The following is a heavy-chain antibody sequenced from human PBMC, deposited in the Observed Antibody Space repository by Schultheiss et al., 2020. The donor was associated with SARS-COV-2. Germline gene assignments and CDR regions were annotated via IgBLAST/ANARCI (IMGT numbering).Heavy chain of an antibody. CDR1: GGSISSYY. Sequence: ESLKISCTVSGGSISSYYWSWIRQPPGKGLEWIGSIYYSGSTYYNPSLKSRVTISVDKSKNQFSLNLSSVTAADTAVYYCARRKSCVYLALLGWGQGTLVTVSS. J-gene: IGHJ4*02. CDR2: IYYSGST. V-gene: IGHV4-59*12. D-gene: IGHD5/OR15-5a*01. CDR3: ARRKSCVYLALLG.